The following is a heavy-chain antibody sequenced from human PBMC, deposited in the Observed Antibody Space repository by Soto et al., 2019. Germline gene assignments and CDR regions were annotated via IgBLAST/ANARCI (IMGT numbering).Heavy chain of an antibody. CDR1: GFSLNNARMG. V-gene: IGHV2-26*01. Sequence: QVTLKESGPVLVKPTETLTLTCTVSGFSLNNARMGVSWIRQPPGKALEWLAHIFLNDEKSYRTSLKSRLTISKDTSKSQVVLTMTNMDPVDTATYYCARIPILKSDFWTGYYDYRFDPWGQGTLVTVSS. D-gene: IGHD3-3*01. J-gene: IGHJ5*02. CDR2: IFLNDEK. CDR3: ARIPILKSDFWTGYYDYRFDP.